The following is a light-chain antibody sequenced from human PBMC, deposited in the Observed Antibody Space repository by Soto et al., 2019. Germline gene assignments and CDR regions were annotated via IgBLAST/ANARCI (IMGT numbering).Light chain of an antibody. J-gene: IGKJ1*01. CDR1: QYINTR. Sequence: EILLSQSPAALSSFSGEIVNLSCRASQYINTRLAWYQHRPGQAPRLLIYQTSLRAAGIPARFSASGSGTDFTLTISDVQPEDFALYYCHKRQSWPRTCGQGNTGDIK. CDR2: QTS. CDR3: HKRQSWPRT. V-gene: IGKV3-11*01.